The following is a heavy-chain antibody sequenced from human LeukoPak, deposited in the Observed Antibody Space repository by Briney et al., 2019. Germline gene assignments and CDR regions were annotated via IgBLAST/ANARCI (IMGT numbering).Heavy chain of an antibody. CDR1: GYTFTSYG. D-gene: IGHD2-2*03. V-gene: IGHV1-18*01. CDR2: ISAYNGNT. Sequence: ASVKVSCKASGYTFTSYGISWVRQAPGQGLEWMGWISAYNGNTNYAQKLQGRVTMTTDTSTSTAYMELRSLRSDDTAVYYCARTDTYIGYCSSTSCYYFDYWGQGTLVTVSS. CDR3: ARTDTYIGYCSSTSCYYFDY. J-gene: IGHJ4*02.